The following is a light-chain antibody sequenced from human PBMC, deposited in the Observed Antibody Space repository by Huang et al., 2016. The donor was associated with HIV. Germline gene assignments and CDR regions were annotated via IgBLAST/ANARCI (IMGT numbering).Light chain of an antibody. CDR1: QSVSSN. CDR3: QQYNTWPPGT. CDR2: GAS. V-gene: IGKV3-15*01. J-gene: IGKJ1*01. Sequence: EIVLTQSPVTLSVSPGERATLFCRASQSVSSNLAWYQQKPGQAPRLLIHGASTRATGIPARFSGSGSGTDFTLSISSLQSEDLAVYYCQQYNTWPPGTFGQGTKVEIK.